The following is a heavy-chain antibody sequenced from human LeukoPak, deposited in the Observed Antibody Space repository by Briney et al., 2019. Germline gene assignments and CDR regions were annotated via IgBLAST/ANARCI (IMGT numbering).Heavy chain of an antibody. J-gene: IGHJ4*02. CDR3: ARSHSSGWYRDTGFDY. D-gene: IGHD6-19*01. V-gene: IGHV4-59*01. CDR2: IYYSGST. CDR1: GGSISSYY. Sequence: PSETPSLTCTVSGGSISSYYWSWIRQPPGKGLEWIGYIYYSGSTNYNPSLKSRVTISVDTSKNQFSLKLSSVTAADTAVYYCARSHSSGWYRDTGFDYWGQGTLVTVSS.